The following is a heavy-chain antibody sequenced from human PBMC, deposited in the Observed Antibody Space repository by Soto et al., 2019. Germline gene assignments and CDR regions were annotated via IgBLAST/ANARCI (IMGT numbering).Heavy chain of an antibody. J-gene: IGHJ4*02. D-gene: IGHD3-16*01. CDR3: AKELSAYYDYIWGSYGSNFDY. V-gene: IGHV3-23*01. Sequence: GGSPRLSCAASGFTFSSYAMNWVRQAPGKGLEWVSGISGSGGSTYYADSVKGRFTISRDNSKNTLYLQLNSLRAEDTAVYYCAKELSAYYDYIWGSYGSNFDYWGQGALVTVSS. CDR2: ISGSGGST. CDR1: GFTFSSYA.